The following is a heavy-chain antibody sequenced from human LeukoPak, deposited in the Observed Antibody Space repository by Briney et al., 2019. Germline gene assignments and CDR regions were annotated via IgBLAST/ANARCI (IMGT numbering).Heavy chain of an antibody. CDR1: GGSFGGYY. CDR3: ARGFMRRLFWYYGMDV. Sequence: SETLSLTCAVYGGSFGGYYWSWIRQPPGKGLEWIGEINHSGSTNYNPSLKSRVTISVDTSKNQFSLKLSSVTAADTAVYYCARGFMRRLFWYYGMDVWGQGTTVTVSS. CDR2: INHSGST. D-gene: IGHD3-16*01. V-gene: IGHV4-34*01. J-gene: IGHJ6*02.